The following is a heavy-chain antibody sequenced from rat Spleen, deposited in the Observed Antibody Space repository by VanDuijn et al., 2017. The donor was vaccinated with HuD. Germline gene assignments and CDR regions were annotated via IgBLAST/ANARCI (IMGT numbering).Heavy chain of an antibody. CDR1: GFTFSDYY. D-gene: IGHD3-4*01. V-gene: IGHV5-27*01. CDR3: TREETLYWYFDF. Sequence: EVQLVESGGGLVQPGRSLKLSCAASGFTFSDYYMAWVRQAPTKGLEWVATISTSGAGTYYRDSVKGRFTISRDNAKSALYLQMNSLRSEDTATYYCTREETLYWYFDFWGPGTMVTVSS. J-gene: IGHJ1*01. CDR2: ISTSGAGT.